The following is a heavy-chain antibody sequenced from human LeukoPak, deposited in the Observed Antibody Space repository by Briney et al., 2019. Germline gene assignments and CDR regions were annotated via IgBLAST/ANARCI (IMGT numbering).Heavy chain of an antibody. J-gene: IGHJ3*02. CDR3: ATRSSWPKGDAFDI. D-gene: IGHD6-13*01. CDR1: GYTLTELS. Sequence: ASVTVSCKVSGYTLTELSMHWVRQAPGKGLEWMGGFNPEDGETIYAQKFQGRVTMTEDTSTDTAYMELSSLRSEDTAVYYCATRSSWPKGDAFDIWGQGTMVTVSS. CDR2: FNPEDGET. V-gene: IGHV1-24*01.